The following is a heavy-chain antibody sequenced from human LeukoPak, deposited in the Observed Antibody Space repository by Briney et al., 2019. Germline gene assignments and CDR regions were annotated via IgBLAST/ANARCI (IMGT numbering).Heavy chain of an antibody. CDR1: GGSISSNY. CDR3: ARDGGGVVSYFDK. V-gene: IGHV4-4*07. CDR2: IYTSGSS. Sequence: SETLSLTCSVSGGSISSNYWSWIRQPAGKGLEWIGHIYTSGSSSYNPSLESRVTMSVDTSKNQFSLKMSSVTAADTAVYYCARDGGGVVSYFDKWGQGTLVTVSS. D-gene: IGHD3-3*01. J-gene: IGHJ4*02.